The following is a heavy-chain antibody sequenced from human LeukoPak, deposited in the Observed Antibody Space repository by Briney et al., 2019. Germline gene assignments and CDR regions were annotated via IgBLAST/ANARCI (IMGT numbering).Heavy chain of an antibody. D-gene: IGHD3-22*01. Sequence: KPSETLSLTCTVSGGSISSYYWSWIRQPPGKGLEWIGYIYYSGSTNYNPSLKSRVTISVDTSKNQFSLKLSSVTAADTAVYYCASGFDSSGYNDYWGQGTLVTVSS. J-gene: IGHJ4*02. V-gene: IGHV4-59*01. CDR3: ASGFDSSGYNDY. CDR2: IYYSGST. CDR1: GGSISSYY.